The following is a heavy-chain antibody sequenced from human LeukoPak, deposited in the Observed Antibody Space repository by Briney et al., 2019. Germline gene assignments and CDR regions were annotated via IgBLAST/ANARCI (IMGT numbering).Heavy chain of an antibody. Sequence: KPSETLSLTCAVYGGSFSGYYWSWIRQPPGKGLEWIGEINHSGSTNYNPSLKSRVTISVDTSKNQFSLKLSSVTAADTAVYYCARGGPYYYGSGRRYYYYYMDVWGKGTTVTVSS. CDR2: INHSGST. CDR1: GGSFSGYY. V-gene: IGHV4-34*01. J-gene: IGHJ6*03. CDR3: ARGGPYYYGSGRRYYYYYMDV. D-gene: IGHD3-10*01.